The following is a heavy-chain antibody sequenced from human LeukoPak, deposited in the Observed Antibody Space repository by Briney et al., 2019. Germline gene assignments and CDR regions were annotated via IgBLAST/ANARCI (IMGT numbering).Heavy chain of an antibody. CDR3: ASRHDLID. J-gene: IGHJ4*02. D-gene: IGHD2-21*01. Sequence: GGSLRLSCAASGFTFSSYTMNWGRQAPGKGLEWVSSISSSSNYIYYADSLEGRFTISRDNARNSLYLQMNSLRAEDTAVYYCASRHDLIDWGQGTLVTVSS. CDR2: ISSSSNYI. V-gene: IGHV3-21*01. CDR1: GFTFSSYT.